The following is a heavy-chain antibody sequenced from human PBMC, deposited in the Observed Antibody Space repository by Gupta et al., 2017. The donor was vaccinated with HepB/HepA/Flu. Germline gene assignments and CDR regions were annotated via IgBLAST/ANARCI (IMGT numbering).Heavy chain of an antibody. D-gene: IGHD4-4*01. Sequence: QVQLVESGGGVVQPGRSLRLSCAASGFPFSSYGMNWVRQAPGKGLEWVAVIWDDESNKYYADSVKGRFTISRDNSKNTLYLQMNSLRAEDTAVYYCARRYSNYVHYYYMDVWGKGTTVTVSS. J-gene: IGHJ6*03. CDR2: IWDDESNK. CDR1: GFPFSSYG. V-gene: IGHV3-33*01. CDR3: ARRYSNYVHYYYMDV.